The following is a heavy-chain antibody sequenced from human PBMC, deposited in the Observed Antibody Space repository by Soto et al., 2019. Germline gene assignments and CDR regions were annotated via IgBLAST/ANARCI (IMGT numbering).Heavy chain of an antibody. CDR1: GGSISSGGYY. CDR3: ARDGYSSSSGVYYYYVMDV. CDR2: IYYSGST. D-gene: IGHD6-6*01. Sequence: PSDTLSLTCTVSGGSISSGGYYWSWIRQHPGKGLEWSGYIYYSGSTYYNPSLKSRVTISVDTSKNQCSLKLSSVTAADTAVYYCARDGYSSSSGVYYYYVMDVWGQGTTVTVSS. J-gene: IGHJ6*02. V-gene: IGHV4-31*03.